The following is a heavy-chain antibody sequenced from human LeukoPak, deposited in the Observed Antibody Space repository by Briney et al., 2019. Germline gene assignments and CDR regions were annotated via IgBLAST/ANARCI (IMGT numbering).Heavy chain of an antibody. CDR2: ISGSGGST. CDR1: GFTFSSYS. CDR3: AKDRRNVVVPAALDY. Sequence: GGSLRLSCAASGFTFSSYSMSWVRQAPGKGLEWVSAISGSGGSTYYADSVKGRFTISRDNSKNTLYLQMNSLRAEDTAVYYCAKDRRNVVVPAALDYWGQGTLVTVSS. J-gene: IGHJ4*02. V-gene: IGHV3-23*01. D-gene: IGHD2-2*01.